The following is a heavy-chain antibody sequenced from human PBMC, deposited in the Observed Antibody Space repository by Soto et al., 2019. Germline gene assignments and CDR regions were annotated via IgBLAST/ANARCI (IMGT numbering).Heavy chain of an antibody. CDR2: IKSKTDGGTT. J-gene: IGHJ6*02. CDR1: GFTFSNAW. V-gene: IGHV3-15*01. D-gene: IGHD2-8*01. CDR3: TTDPPMYLYGMDV. Sequence: VGSLRLSCAASGFTFSNAWMSWVRQAPGKGLEWVGRIKSKTDGGTTDYAAPVKGRFTISRDDSKNTLYLQMNSLKTEDTAVYCCTTDPPMYLYGMDVWGQGTTVTVSS.